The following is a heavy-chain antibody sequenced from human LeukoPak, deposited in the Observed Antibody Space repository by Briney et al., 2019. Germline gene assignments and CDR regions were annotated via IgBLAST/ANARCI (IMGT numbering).Heavy chain of an antibody. CDR2: IYYSGST. CDR1: GGSISSRSYY. CDR3: ARGSSNYYYFDY. J-gene: IGHJ4*02. Sequence: SETLSLTCTVSGGSISSRSYYWGWIRQPPGKGLEWIGSIYYSGSTYYNSSLKSRVTISVDTSKNQFSLKLSSVTAADTAVYYCARGSSNYYYFDYWGQGTLVTVSS. V-gene: IGHV4-39*01. D-gene: IGHD4-11*01.